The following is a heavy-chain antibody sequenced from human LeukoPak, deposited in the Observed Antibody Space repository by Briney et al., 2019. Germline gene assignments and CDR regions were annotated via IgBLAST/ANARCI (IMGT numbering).Heavy chain of an antibody. Sequence: ASVKVSCKASGYTFTSYDINWVRQATGQGLEWMGWMNPNSGNTGYAQKFQGRVTMTRNTSISIAYMELSSLRSEDTAVYYCARARRAVAGQYYFDYWGQGTLVTVSS. J-gene: IGHJ4*02. CDR3: ARARRAVAGQYYFDY. CDR1: GYTFTSYD. CDR2: MNPNSGNT. V-gene: IGHV1-8*01. D-gene: IGHD6-19*01.